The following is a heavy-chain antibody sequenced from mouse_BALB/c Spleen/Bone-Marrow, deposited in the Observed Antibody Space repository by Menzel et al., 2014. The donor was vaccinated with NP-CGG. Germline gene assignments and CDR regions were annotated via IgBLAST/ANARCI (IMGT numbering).Heavy chain of an antibody. D-gene: IGHD2-10*02. CDR3: ARRVWPRRGDY. CDR1: GFTFSSYT. V-gene: IGHV5-12-2*01. Sequence: EVMLVESGGGLVQPGGSLKLSCAASGFTFSSYTMSWVRQTPEKRLEWVAYISNGGGSTYYPDTVKGRFTISRDNSKNPLHLQMSSQESEDTAMYYCARRVWPRRGDYWAQRTSLPVS. CDR2: ISNGGGST. J-gene: IGHJ4*01.